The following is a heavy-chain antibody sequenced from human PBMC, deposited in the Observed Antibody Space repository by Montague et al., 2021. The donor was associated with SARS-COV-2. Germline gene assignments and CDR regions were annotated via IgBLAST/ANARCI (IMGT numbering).Heavy chain of an antibody. D-gene: IGHD6-13*01. J-gene: IGHJ6*02. CDR2: FGSTSSNI. Sequence: SLRLSCAASGFTISSYGINWVRQAPGKGLEWLSYFGSTSSNIYYGDSVKGRFTVSRDNAKNSVSLQMNGLRAEDTAAYYCARDTPTGYASSWRNNHYYYGMDVWGQGTTVTVSS. CDR1: GFTISSYG. V-gene: IGHV3-21*01. CDR3: ARDTPTGYASSWRNNHYYYGMDV.